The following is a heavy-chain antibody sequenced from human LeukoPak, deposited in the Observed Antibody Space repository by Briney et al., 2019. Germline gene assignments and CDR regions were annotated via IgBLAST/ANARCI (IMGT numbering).Heavy chain of an antibody. CDR1: GYTFTSYG. J-gene: IGHJ3*02. CDR2: IIPIFGTA. V-gene: IGHV1-69*13. CDR3: ARVGIAAAGTSGAFDI. Sequence: ASVKVSCKASGYTFTSYGISWVRQAPGQGLEWMGGIIPIFGTANYAQKFQGRVTITADESTSTAYMELSSLRSEDTAVYYCARVGIAAAGTSGAFDIWGQGTMVTVSS. D-gene: IGHD6-13*01.